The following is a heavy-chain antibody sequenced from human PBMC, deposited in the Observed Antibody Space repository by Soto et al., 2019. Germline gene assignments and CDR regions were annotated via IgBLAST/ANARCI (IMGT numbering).Heavy chain of an antibody. V-gene: IGHV4-39*01. J-gene: IGHJ4*02. Sequence: SETLSLTCRVSDGSMNSDSSYWGWIRQPPGKGLEWIGVINHSGSTYHNLSLKGRVTMSVDASRNQFSLKLTSMTAADTAVYYCARLGGYVSVGYYYLWDSWGQGTLVTVPQ. CDR3: ARLGGYVSVGYYYLWDS. D-gene: IGHD3-22*01. CDR2: INHSGST. CDR1: DGSMNSDSSY.